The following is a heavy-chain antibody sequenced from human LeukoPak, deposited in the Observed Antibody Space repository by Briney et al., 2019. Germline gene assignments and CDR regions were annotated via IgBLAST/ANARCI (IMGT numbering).Heavy chain of an antibody. J-gene: IGHJ4*02. D-gene: IGHD6-13*01. V-gene: IGHV4-38-2*01. CDR1: DYSISSDYY. CDR2: IYQSGST. Sequence: PSETPSLTCAVSDYSISSDYYWGWIRQPPGKGLEWIGSIYQSGSTHYNPSLKSRVTISVDTSKNQFSRKLNSVTAADTAVYYCARNSSWYFDYWGQGTLVTVSS. CDR3: ARNSSWYFDY.